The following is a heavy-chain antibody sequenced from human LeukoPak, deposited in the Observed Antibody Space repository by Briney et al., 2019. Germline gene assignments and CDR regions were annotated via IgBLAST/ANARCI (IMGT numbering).Heavy chain of an antibody. D-gene: IGHD1-14*01. CDR2: ISGSGSHT. Sequence: GGSLRLSCTASGFTFSDYYMSWIRQAPGKGLQWVSYISGSGSHTSYADSVTGRFTISRDNSKNSLFLQMNSLRAEDTAVYYCARHRRLTDSFHPFDPWGQGTLVTVSS. J-gene: IGHJ5*02. V-gene: IGHV3-11*03. CDR1: GFTFSDYY. CDR3: ARHRRLTDSFHPFDP.